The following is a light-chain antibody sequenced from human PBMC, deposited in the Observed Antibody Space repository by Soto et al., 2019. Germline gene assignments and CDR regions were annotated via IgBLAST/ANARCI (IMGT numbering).Light chain of an antibody. Sequence: QSVLTQPPSVSGAPGQRVTIPCTGSSSNIGSYYDVHWYQQLPGTVPKLLIYGDNNRPSGVPHRFSGSKSGTSASLAITGLQDEDEADYYCQSYDSSLSHVVFGGGTELTVL. V-gene: IGLV1-40*01. CDR2: GDN. CDR3: QSYDSSLSHVV. J-gene: IGLJ2*01. CDR1: SSNIGSYYD.